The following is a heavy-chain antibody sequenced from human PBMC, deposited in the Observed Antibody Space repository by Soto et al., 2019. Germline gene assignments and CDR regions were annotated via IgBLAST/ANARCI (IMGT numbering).Heavy chain of an antibody. V-gene: IGHV3-23*01. CDR3: AKLGEGEDILTGYYYHHYGMDV. Sequence: PGGSLRLSCAASGFTFSSYAMSWVRQAPGKGLEWVSAISGSGGSTYCADSVKGRFTISRDNSKNTLYLQMNSLRAEDTAVYYCAKLGEGEDILTGYYYHHYGMDVWGQGTTVTVSS. J-gene: IGHJ6*02. CDR1: GFTFSSYA. CDR2: ISGSGGST. D-gene: IGHD3-9*01.